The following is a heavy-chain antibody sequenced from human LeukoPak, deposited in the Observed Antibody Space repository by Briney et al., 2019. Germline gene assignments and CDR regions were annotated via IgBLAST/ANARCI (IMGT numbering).Heavy chain of an antibody. Sequence: SETLSLTCTVSGGSISSSSYYWGWIRQPPGKGLEWIGFMYHSGSTYYNPSLKSRVTISVDTSKNQFSLKLSSVTAADTAVYYCARLNVDTAMVTYYYYYMDVWGKGTTVTVSS. CDR2: MYHSGST. CDR3: ARLNVDTAMVTYYYYYMDV. V-gene: IGHV4-39*07. CDR1: GGSISSSSYY. D-gene: IGHD5-18*01. J-gene: IGHJ6*03.